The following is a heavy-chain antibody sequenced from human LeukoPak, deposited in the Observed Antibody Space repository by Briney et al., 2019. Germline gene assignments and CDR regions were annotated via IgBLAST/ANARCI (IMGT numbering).Heavy chain of an antibody. Sequence: GASVKVSCKASGGTFSSYAISWVRQAPGQGLEWMGRIIPILGIANYAQKFRGRVTITADKSTSTAYMELSSLRSEDTAVYYCARSRIAVALYYFDYWGQGTLVTVSS. CDR1: GGTFSSYA. D-gene: IGHD6-19*01. CDR2: IIPILGIA. J-gene: IGHJ4*02. V-gene: IGHV1-69*04. CDR3: ARSRIAVALYYFDY.